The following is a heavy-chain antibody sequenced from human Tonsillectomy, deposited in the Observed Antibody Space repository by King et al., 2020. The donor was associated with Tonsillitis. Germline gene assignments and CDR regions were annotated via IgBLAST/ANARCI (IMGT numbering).Heavy chain of an antibody. CDR2: FKSKLNGYAT. CDR1: GFSFRGSA. Sequence: VQLVESGGGLVQPGGSLKLSCAASGFSFRGSAMHWVRKPSGKGLEWMAGFKSKLNGYATAYAPSVKGGFTMSRDDSKNTAYLKMNSLKTEDTAVYYCVRFAAPEYGDYGDYWGQGTLVTV. V-gene: IGHV3-73*02. J-gene: IGHJ4*02. D-gene: IGHD4-17*01. CDR3: VRFAAPEYGDYGDY.